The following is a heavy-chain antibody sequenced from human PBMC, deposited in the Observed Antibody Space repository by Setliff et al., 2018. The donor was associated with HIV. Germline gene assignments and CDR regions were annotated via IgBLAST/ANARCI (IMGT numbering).Heavy chain of an antibody. V-gene: IGHV1-18*01. J-gene: IGHJ2*01. Sequence: ASVKVSCKTSGYTFTSYGISWVRQAPGQGLEWMGWISAYNGNTNYAQKLQGRVTMTTDTSTSTAYMELRSLRSDDTAVYYCARASPYGGNWYFDLWGRGTLVTVSS. CDR1: GYTFTSYG. D-gene: IGHD2-15*01. CDR3: ARASPYGGNWYFDL. CDR2: ISAYNGNT.